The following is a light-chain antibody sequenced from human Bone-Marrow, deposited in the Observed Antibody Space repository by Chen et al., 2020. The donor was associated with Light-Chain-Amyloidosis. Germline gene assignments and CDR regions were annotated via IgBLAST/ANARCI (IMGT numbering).Light chain of an antibody. CDR2: DAS. CDR1: QDIKTG. Sequence: DIQMTQSPSSLSASIGGRVTITCQASQDIKTGLNWYQQKPGTAPKLLIFDASSLQSGVPSRFSGSGSGTDFTLTISSLQPEDFATYYCQQSYSTPYTFGQGTKLEIK. J-gene: IGKJ2*01. V-gene: IGKV1-39*01. CDR3: QQSYSTPYT.